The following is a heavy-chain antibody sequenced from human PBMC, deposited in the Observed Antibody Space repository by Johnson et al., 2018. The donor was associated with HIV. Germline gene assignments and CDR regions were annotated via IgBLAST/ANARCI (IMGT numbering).Heavy chain of an antibody. Sequence: VQLVESGGGLVQPGGSLRLSCAASGFTFCTYWMSWVRQAPGKGLEWVANIKEDGSEKYYVDSVKGRFTISRDNAKNSLYLQMNSLRAEDTAVYYCATDIVVVLAVTGTGAAFDIWGQGTMVTVSS. J-gene: IGHJ3*02. D-gene: IGHD2-15*01. CDR3: ATDIVVVLAVTGTGAAFDI. CDR2: IKEDGSEK. CDR1: GFTFCTYW. V-gene: IGHV3-7*01.